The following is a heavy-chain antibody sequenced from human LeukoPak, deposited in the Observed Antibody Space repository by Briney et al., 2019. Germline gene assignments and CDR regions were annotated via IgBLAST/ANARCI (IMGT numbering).Heavy chain of an antibody. CDR2: ISSSSSYI. CDR3: ARGVRIAAAGTSLDY. D-gene: IGHD6-13*01. Sequence: GGSLRLSCAASGFTFSSYSMNWVRQAPGKGLEWVSSISSSSSYIYYADSVKGRFTISRDNAKNSLYLQMNSLRAEDTAVYYCARGVRIAAAGTSLDYWGQGTLVTVSS. CDR1: GFTFSSYS. J-gene: IGHJ4*02. V-gene: IGHV3-21*01.